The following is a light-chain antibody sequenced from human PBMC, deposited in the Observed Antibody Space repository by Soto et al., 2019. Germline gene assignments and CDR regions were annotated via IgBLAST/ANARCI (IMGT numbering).Light chain of an antibody. V-gene: IGKV1-12*01. CDR1: HDISRW. Sequence: DVQMTQSPSSVSASVGDRVTITCRASHDISRWLTWYPVRPGKAPKALIYAAARLHSGVPSGFSGSGSGTEYTLPISSLQPEDFGTYYCQQATDFPPAFGQGTKGDSK. CDR2: AAA. CDR3: QQATDFPPA. J-gene: IGKJ1*01.